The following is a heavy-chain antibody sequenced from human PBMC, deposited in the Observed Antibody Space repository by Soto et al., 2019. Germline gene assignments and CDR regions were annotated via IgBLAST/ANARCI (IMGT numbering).Heavy chain of an antibody. CDR1: GDSVSSNSAA. CDR3: ARVVFATAMASYYYYGMDV. J-gene: IGHJ6*02. D-gene: IGHD5-18*01. CDR2: TYYRSKWYN. Sequence: SQTLSLTCAISGDSVSSNSAAWNWIRQSPSRGLEWLGRTYYRSKWYNDYAVSVKSRITINPDTSKNQFSLQLNSVTPEDTAVYYCARVVFATAMASYYYYGMDVWGQGTTVTV. V-gene: IGHV6-1*01.